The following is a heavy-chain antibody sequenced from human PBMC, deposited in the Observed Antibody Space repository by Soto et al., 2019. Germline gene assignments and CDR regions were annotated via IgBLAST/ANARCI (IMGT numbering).Heavy chain of an antibody. V-gene: IGHV3-23*01. CDR3: AKESRIGYSSSSPYFDY. J-gene: IGHJ4*02. D-gene: IGHD6-6*01. CDR2: ISLSGGTT. Sequence: PGGSLRLSCAASGFTFSSYAMSWVRQAPGKGLEWVSAISLSGGTTYYAESVKGRFTISRDNSKNTVYLQVNSLRAEDTAVYYCAKESRIGYSSSSPYFDYWGQGTLVTVSS. CDR1: GFTFSSYA.